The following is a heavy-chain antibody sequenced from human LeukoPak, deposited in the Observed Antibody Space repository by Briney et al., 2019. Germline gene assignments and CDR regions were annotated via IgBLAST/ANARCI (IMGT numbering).Heavy chain of an antibody. CDR2: ISHDGRDT. V-gene: IGHV3-30*04. J-gene: IGHJ6*03. Sequence: HAGTSLRLSCEASGFTFSTFPMHWVRQTPDKRLERVAVISHDGRDTYYADSVKGRFTISRDNSKNTLYLQMNSLSPEDTAVVYCARVGRVSIYPSYMDVWGKGTTVTVSS. CDR1: GFTFSTFP. D-gene: IGHD6-6*01. CDR3: ARVGRVSIYPSYMDV.